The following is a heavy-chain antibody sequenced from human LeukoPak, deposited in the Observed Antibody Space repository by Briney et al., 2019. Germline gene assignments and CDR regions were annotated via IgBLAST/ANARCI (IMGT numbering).Heavy chain of an antibody. D-gene: IGHD3-3*01. CDR2: INPSGST. J-gene: IGHJ5*02. Sequence: KPSETLSLTCAVYGGSFSGYYWSWIRQPPGKGLEWIGQINPSGSTKYTPYIKSRVTISVPTSKNQYSLKLSSVTAADAAVYYCARRDYNWFDPWGQGTLVTVSS. CDR3: ARRDYNWFDP. CDR1: GGSFSGYY. V-gene: IGHV4-34*01.